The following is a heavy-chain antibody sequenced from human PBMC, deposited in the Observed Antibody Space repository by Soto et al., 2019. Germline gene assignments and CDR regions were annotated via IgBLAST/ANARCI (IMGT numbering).Heavy chain of an antibody. V-gene: IGHV6-1*01. Sequence: QVQLQQSGPGLVKPSQTLSLTCAISGDSVXXXXXXXXXXXXXXXXXLEWLGRTYYRSTWSYDYAVSVQGRITINPDTSNNQFXLXXXSVXPDXTAVYYCVRLIGNSWLDSWGQGTPVTVSS. D-gene: IGHD2-8*01. CDR1: GDSVXXXXXX. J-gene: IGHJ5*01. CDR3: VRLIGNSWLDS. CDR2: TYYRSTWSY.